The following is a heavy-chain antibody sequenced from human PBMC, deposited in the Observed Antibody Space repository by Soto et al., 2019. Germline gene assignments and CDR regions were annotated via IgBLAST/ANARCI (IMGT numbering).Heavy chain of an antibody. V-gene: IGHV5-51*01. CDR3: ERHPADDYIWGSYRLAALDI. J-gene: IGHJ3*02. Sequence: GASLKISCKGSGYSFTSYWIGWVRQMPGKGQEWMGIIYPGDSDTRYSPSFQGQVTISADKSISTAYLQWSSLKASDTAMYYCERHPADDYIWGSYRLAALDISAQGTTVTVSS. CDR2: IYPGDSDT. D-gene: IGHD3-16*02. CDR1: GYSFTSYW.